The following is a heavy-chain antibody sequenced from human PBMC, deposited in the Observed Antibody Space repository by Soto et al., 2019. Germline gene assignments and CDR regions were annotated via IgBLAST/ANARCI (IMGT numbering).Heavy chain of an antibody. CDR3: ARHDFGDSDY. Sequence: SETLSLTCTVSGGSISSSSYYWGWIRQPPGKGLEWIGSIYYSGSTYYNPSLKSRVTISVGTSKNQFSLKLSSVTAADTAVYYCARHDFGDSDYWGQGTLVTVSS. CDR1: GGSISSSSYY. V-gene: IGHV4-39*01. J-gene: IGHJ4*02. CDR2: IYYSGST. D-gene: IGHD4-17*01.